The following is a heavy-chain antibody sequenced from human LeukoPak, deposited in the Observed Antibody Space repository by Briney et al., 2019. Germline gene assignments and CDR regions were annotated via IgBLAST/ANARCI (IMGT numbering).Heavy chain of an antibody. CDR3: VSANRRLGRALVGALDI. J-gene: IGHJ3*02. CDR1: RASLTNTNW. D-gene: IGHD3-16*01. Sequence: SGTLSLTRAVSRASLTNTNWWTWARQSPAKGLEWIGEIYHTGTTNSTQSLESPVVISVDKSRNHFSLILTSVSAADTALYYCVSANRRLGRALVGALDIWGQGAMVTVSS. CDR2: IYHTGTT. V-gene: IGHV4-4*02.